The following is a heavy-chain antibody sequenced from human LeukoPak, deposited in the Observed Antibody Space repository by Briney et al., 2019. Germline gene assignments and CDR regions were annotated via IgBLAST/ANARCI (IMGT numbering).Heavy chain of an antibody. J-gene: IGHJ4*02. CDR2: INPSGGST. D-gene: IGHD2-8*02. V-gene: IGHV1-46*01. CDR1: GYTFTSYA. CDR3: ARGLVLFDY. Sequence: ASVKVSCKASGYTFTSYAMNWVRQAPGQGLEWMGIINPSGGSTSYAQKFQGRVTMTTDTSTSTAYMELRSLRSDDTAVYYCARGLVLFDYWGQGTLVTVSS.